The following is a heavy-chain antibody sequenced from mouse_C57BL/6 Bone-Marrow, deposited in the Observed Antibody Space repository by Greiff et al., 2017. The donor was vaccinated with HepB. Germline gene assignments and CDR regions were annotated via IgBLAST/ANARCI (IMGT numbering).Heavy chain of an antibody. D-gene: IGHD1-1*01. Sequence: EVQLQESGPELVKPGASVKISCKASGYTFTDYYMNWVKQSHGKSLEWIGDINPNNGGTSYNQKFKGKATLTVDKSSSTAYMQLSSLTSEDSAVYFCARSLYGSSYGFDYWGQGTTLTVSS. CDR3: ARSLYGSSYGFDY. CDR2: INPNNGGT. V-gene: IGHV1-26*01. J-gene: IGHJ2*01. CDR1: GYTFTDYY.